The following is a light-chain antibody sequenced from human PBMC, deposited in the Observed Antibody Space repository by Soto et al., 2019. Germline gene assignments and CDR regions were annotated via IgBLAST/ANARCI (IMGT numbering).Light chain of an antibody. CDR2: GPS. J-gene: IGKJ5*01. CDR3: QHYGTPPFT. V-gene: IGKV3-20*01. Sequence: EVVLRQSVGTVALPPGDKTTLSCRTSQSISSSYLAWYQQKPGQAPRLLIYGPSNRATGIPDRFSGSGSGTDFTLTISSLEPEDFAVYFCQHYGTPPFTFGPGTRLAIK. CDR1: QSISSSY.